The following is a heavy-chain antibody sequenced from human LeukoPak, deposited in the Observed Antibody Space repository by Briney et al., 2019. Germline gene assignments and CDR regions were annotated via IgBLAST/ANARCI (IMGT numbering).Heavy chain of an antibody. V-gene: IGHV3-21*01. J-gene: IGHJ6*02. CDR3: ARDSPTSLMVTAILSHYYGMDV. CDR2: ISSSSSYI. CDR1: GFTFSSYS. D-gene: IGHD2-21*02. Sequence: PGGSLRLSCAASGFTFSSYSMNWVRQAPGKGLEWVSSISSSSSYIYYADSVKGRFTISRDNAKNSLYLQMNSLRAEDTAVYYCARDSPTSLMVTAILSHYYGMDVWGQGTTVTVSS.